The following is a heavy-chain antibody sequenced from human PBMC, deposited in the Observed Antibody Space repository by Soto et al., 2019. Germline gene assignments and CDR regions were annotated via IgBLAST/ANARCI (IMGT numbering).Heavy chain of an antibody. J-gene: IGHJ3*02. V-gene: IGHV3-11*06. CDR2: ISVRSTYT. D-gene: IGHD3-10*01. Sequence: KPGGSLRLSCAASGFTFTDYYISWIRQAPGKGLEWLAYISVRSTYTNYADSVKGRFTISRDNSKNTLYLQMSSLRAEDTAVYYCVKDIGETTSDAFDIWGQGTMVTVSS. CDR3: VKDIGETTSDAFDI. CDR1: GFTFTDYY.